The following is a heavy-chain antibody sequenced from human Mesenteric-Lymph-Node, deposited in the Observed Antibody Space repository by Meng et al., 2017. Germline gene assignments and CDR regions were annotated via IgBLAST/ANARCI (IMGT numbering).Heavy chain of an antibody. CDR3: ASDGAGSYTGLNY. Sequence: QVQRVQSGAEVKNPGASVKVSCKTSGYTFTSYSINWVRQAPGQGLEWMGRTNPSKPDTHYAQKFQGRVTMTRDTSISTAYMELTSLKSDDTAVYYCASDGAGSYTGLNYWGQGTLVTVSS. J-gene: IGHJ4*02. CDR1: GYTFTSYS. CDR2: TNPSKPDT. D-gene: IGHD3-16*01. V-gene: IGHV1-2*06.